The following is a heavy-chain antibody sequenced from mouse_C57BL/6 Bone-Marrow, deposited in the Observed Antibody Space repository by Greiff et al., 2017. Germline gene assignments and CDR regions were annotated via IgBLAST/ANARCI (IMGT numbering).Heavy chain of an antibody. Sequence: EVKLVESGGGLVQPGGSLKLSCAASGFTFSDYYMYWVRQTPEKRLEWVAYISNGGGSNYYPDTVNGRFTISRDNAKSTLYLQMSRLKAEDTAMYYGAGAGNWYCDVWGTGTTVTVSS. CDR3: AGAGNWYCDV. V-gene: IGHV5-12*01. CDR1: GFTFSDYY. D-gene: IGHD3-3*01. J-gene: IGHJ1*03. CDR2: ISNGGGSN.